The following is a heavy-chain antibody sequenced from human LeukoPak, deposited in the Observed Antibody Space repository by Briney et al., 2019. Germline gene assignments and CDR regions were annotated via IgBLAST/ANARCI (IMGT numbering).Heavy chain of an antibody. CDR2: FDPEDGET. D-gene: IGHD6-19*01. CDR3: ATDLDIAVAGTIFDY. J-gene: IGHJ4*02. CDR1: GYTLTELS. V-gene: IGHV1-24*01. Sequence: GASVKVSCEVSGYTLTELSMHWVRQAPGKGLEWMGGFDPEDGETIYAQKFQGRVTMTEDTSTDTAYMELSSLRSEDTAVYYCATDLDIAVAGTIFDYWGQGTLVTVSS.